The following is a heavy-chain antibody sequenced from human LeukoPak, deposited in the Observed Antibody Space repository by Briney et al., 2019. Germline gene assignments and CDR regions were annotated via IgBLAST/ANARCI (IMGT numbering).Heavy chain of an antibody. J-gene: IGHJ5*02. CDR1: GGSFSGYY. CDR3: XXISFWNYRDWFDP. CDR2: INHSGST. D-gene: IGHD1-7*01. Sequence: KPSETLSLTCAVYGGSFSGYYWSWIRQPPGKGLEWIGEINHSGSTNYNPSLKSRVTISVDTSKNQFSLKLSSVTAADTAVYYCXXISFWNYRDWFDPWGQGTLVTVSS. V-gene: IGHV4-34*01.